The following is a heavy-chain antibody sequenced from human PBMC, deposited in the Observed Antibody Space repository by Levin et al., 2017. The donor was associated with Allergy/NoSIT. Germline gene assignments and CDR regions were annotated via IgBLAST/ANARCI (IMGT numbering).Heavy chain of an antibody. J-gene: IGHJ4*02. Sequence: SETLSLTCTVSGGSISSYYWSWIRQPPGKGLEWIGYIYYSGSTNYNPSLKSRVTISVDTSKNQFSLKLSSVTAADTAVYYCASGPFVDGFDDYWGQGTLVTVSS. CDR2: IYYSGST. V-gene: IGHV4-59*01. CDR3: ASGPFVDGFDDY. D-gene: IGHD2-15*01. CDR1: GGSISSYY.